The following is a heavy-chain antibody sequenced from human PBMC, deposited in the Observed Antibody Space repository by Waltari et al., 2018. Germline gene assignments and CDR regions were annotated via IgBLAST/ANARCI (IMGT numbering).Heavy chain of an antibody. J-gene: IGHJ4*02. CDR1: GFTLSSFG. Sequence: EVQLVESGGGLVQPGGSLRLSCAASGFTLSSFGMNWVRQTPGKGLEGVAGIKQDGSEKYYADSVKGRFTISRDNAKNSLYLQMNSLRAEDTAVYYCATSGWYCFDYWGQGTLVTVSS. D-gene: IGHD6-19*01. CDR3: ATSGWYCFDY. CDR2: IKQDGSEK. V-gene: IGHV3-7*01.